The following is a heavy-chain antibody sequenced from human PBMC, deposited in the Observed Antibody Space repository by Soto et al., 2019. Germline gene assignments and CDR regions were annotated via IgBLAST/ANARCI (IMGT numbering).Heavy chain of an antibody. CDR2: IYYGGST. V-gene: IGHV4-59*08. CDR3: ARLLYEGFYYYYMDV. D-gene: IGHD5-12*01. Sequence: SETLSLTCTFSGGSLSAYYWSWIRQPPGKGLEWIGYIYYGGSTNYNPSFKSRVTISVDTSKNQFSLKLSSVTAADTAVYYCARLLYEGFYYYYMDVWGKGTTVTVSS. CDR1: GGSLSAYY. J-gene: IGHJ6*03.